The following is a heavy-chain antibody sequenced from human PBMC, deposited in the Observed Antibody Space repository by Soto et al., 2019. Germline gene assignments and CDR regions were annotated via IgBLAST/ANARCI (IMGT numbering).Heavy chain of an antibody. D-gene: IGHD4-17*01. Sequence: AGGSLRLSCAASGFTFSSYGMHWVRQAPGKGLEWVAVISYDGSNKYYADSVKGRFTISRDNSKNTLYLQMNSLRAEDTAVYYCAKIGPAVTMRGWFDPWGQGTLVTVSS. CDR2: ISYDGSNK. CDR3: AKIGPAVTMRGWFDP. J-gene: IGHJ5*02. CDR1: GFTFSSYG. V-gene: IGHV3-30*18.